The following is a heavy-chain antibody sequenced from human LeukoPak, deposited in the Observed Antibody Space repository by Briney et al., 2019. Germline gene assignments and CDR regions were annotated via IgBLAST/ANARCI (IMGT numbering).Heavy chain of an antibody. Sequence: GGSLRLSCAASGFSISNYYMFWARQAPGKGLEWVSVIYATGNTYYANSVKGRFTISRDDSKSTLYLQMNSLRVEDTALYYCARDSCSNPSCFDYWGQGTLVTVSS. CDR1: GFSISNYY. D-gene: IGHD2-2*01. V-gene: IGHV3-53*01. J-gene: IGHJ4*02. CDR2: IYATGNT. CDR3: ARDSCSNPSCFDY.